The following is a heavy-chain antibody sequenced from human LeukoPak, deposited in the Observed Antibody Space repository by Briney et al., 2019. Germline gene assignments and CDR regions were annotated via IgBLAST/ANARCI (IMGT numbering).Heavy chain of an antibody. Sequence: ASVKVSCKASGYTFTGYGISWVRHAPGQGLEWVGLISVYNGNTNYAQKLQGRVTMTTDTSTSTAYMELRSLRSDDTAVYYCARDPDVRYYDYVWGSYRSSRFDYWGQGTLVTVSS. V-gene: IGHV1-18*01. D-gene: IGHD3-16*02. J-gene: IGHJ4*02. CDR2: ISVYNGNT. CDR3: ARDPDVRYYDYVWGSYRSSRFDY. CDR1: GYTFTGYG.